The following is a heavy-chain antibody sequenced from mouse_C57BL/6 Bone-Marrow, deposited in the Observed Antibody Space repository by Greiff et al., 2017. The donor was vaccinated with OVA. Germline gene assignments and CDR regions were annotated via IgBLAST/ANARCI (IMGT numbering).Heavy chain of an antibody. Sequence: EVQLQESEGGLVQPGSSMKLSCTASGFTFSDYYMAWVRQVPEKGLEWVANINYDGSSTYYLDSLKSRFIISRDNAKNILYLQMSSLKSEDTATYYCARDDYYGLHWYFDVWGTGTTVTVSS. CDR1: GFTFSDYY. V-gene: IGHV5-16*01. CDR2: INYDGSST. J-gene: IGHJ1*03. CDR3: ARDDYYGLHWYFDV. D-gene: IGHD1-2*01.